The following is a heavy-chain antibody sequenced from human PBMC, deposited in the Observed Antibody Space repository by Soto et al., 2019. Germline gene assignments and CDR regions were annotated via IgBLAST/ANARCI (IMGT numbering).Heavy chain of an antibody. V-gene: IGHV3-30*09. CDR2: ISYDGSNK. Sequence: GGSLRLSCASSGFTFGSFSLHWVRQAPGKGLEWLALISYDGSNKYNADSVKGRFAISRDNSKNTVYLQLNSLRPEDTAVYYCARTTTVAGTPEFDYWGQGT. D-gene: IGHD6-19*01. J-gene: IGHJ4*02. CDR1: GFTFGSFS. CDR3: ARTTTVAGTPEFDY.